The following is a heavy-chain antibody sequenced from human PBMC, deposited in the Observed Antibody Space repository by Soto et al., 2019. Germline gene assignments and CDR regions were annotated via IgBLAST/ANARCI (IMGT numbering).Heavy chain of an antibody. CDR3: AKSRIKGWTRGPYDH. V-gene: IGHV3-23*01. D-gene: IGHD6-19*01. Sequence: GGSLRLSCAASGFTLRDYTMSWVRRAPGKGLEWVSSIDERGATTSNAESVRGRFTISRDDSKNTLYLQMNSLRDEDTAVYFCAKSRIKGWTRGPYDHWGQGTQVTVSS. CDR2: IDERGATT. CDR1: GFTLRDYT. J-gene: IGHJ4*02.